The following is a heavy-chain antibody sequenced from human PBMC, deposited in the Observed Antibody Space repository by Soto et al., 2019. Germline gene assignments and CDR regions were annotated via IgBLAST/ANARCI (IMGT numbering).Heavy chain of an antibody. D-gene: IGHD6-19*01. CDR2: SNWNGGST. Sequence: EVQLVESGGGVVRPGGSLRLSCAASGFTFDDYGMSWVRQAPGKGLEWVSGSNWNGGSTGYADSVKGRFTISRDNANNSLYLQMNSLRAEDTALYYCARLYSSGWYGPGRYWGQGTLVTVSS. V-gene: IGHV3-20*04. J-gene: IGHJ4*02. CDR3: ARLYSSGWYGPGRY. CDR1: GFTFDDYG.